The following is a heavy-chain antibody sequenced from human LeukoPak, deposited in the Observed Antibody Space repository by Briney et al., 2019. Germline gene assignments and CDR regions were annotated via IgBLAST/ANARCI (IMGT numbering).Heavy chain of an antibody. V-gene: IGHV3-30*02. CDR3: AKPPFRGTTSFY. Sequence: GGSLRLSCAASGFTFSSYGMHWVRQARGKGLEWVALIRYDGSNKYYADSVKGRFTISRDNSKNTLYLQMNSLRAEDTAVYYWAKPPFRGTTSFYWGQGTLVTVSS. CDR1: GFTFSSYG. D-gene: IGHD3-10*01. J-gene: IGHJ4*02. CDR2: IRYDGSNK.